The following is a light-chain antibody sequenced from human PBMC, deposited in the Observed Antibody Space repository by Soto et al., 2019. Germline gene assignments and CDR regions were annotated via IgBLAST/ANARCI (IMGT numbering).Light chain of an antibody. CDR2: EGS. J-gene: IGLJ1*01. CDR1: RVDAGSYNL. CDR3: SLYIPRSTFYV. Sequence: QSALTQPASVSGSPGQSITISGTGTRVDAGSYNLVSWYQRHPGKAPKLMIYEGSKRPLGVSNRFSGSQSGNTASLTISGLQAEDEADYYCSLYIPRSTFYVFGTGTKVTVL. V-gene: IGLV2-23*01.